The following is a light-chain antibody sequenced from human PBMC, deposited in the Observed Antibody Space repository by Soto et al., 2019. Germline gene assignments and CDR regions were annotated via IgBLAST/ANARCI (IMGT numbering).Light chain of an antibody. CDR3: QQYYTTPRT. CDR1: QTVLYSSNNKNY. Sequence: DIVTTQSPDSLTVSLGERATINCKSSQTVLYSSNNKNYLAWYQHKPGQPPKLLIYWASTREFGVPDRFSGSGSATDFTLTISSLQAEDVAVYYCQQYYTTPRTFGQGTKVEIK. V-gene: IGKV4-1*01. CDR2: WAS. J-gene: IGKJ1*01.